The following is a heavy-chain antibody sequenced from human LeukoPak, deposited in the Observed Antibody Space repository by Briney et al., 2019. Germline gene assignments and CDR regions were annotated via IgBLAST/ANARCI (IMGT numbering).Heavy chain of an antibody. CDR3: ARDFSLWDSSGYWNY. Sequence: PSETLSLTCTVSGYSISSGYYWGWIRQPPGKGLEWIGSIYHSGSTYYNPSLKSRVTISVDTSKNQFSLKLSSVTAADTAVYCCARDFSLWDSSGYWNYWGQGTLVTVSS. CDR2: IYHSGST. D-gene: IGHD3-22*01. J-gene: IGHJ4*02. CDR1: GYSISSGYY. V-gene: IGHV4-38-2*02.